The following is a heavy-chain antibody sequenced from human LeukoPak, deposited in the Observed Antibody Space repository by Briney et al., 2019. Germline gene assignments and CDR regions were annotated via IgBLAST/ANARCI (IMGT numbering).Heavy chain of an antibody. D-gene: IGHD5/OR15-5a*01. J-gene: IGHJ4*02. CDR3: ATPAGPFGVYDY. Sequence: SETLSLTCTVSGGSISSTSYYWGWIRQPPGKGLEWIGSIYYSGTTYYKPSLKSRLTISVDTSKNQFSLKLTSVTAADTAVYYCATPAGPFGVYDYWGQGTLATVSS. CDR1: GGSISSTSYY. CDR2: IYYSGTT. V-gene: IGHV4-39*01.